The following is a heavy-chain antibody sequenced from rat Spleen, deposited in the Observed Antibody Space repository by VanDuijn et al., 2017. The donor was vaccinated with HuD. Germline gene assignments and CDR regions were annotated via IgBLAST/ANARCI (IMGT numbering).Heavy chain of an antibody. D-gene: IGHD1-9*01. V-gene: IGHV5-25*01. J-gene: IGHJ2*01. CDR1: GFTFSNSA. CDR3: ARQDYGNNYDY. Sequence: EVQLVESGGGLVQPGRSLKLSCGVSGFTFSNSALAWVRQAPTKGLEWVSSITNSGGSTYFRDSVKGRFTISRDNAKSTLYLQINSLRSEDTATYYCARQDYGNNYDYWGQGVMVTVSS. CDR2: ITNSGGST.